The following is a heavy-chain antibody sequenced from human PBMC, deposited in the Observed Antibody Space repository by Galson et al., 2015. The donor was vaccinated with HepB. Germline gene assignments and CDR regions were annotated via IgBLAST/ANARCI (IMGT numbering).Heavy chain of an antibody. D-gene: IGHD5-24*01. CDR2: IISIFGIP. V-gene: IGHV1-69*13. CDR1: GSSLANFP. CDR3: ARRRDGYSYFDY. J-gene: IGHJ4*02. Sequence: VKVSCKASGSSLANFPVAWVRQAPGQGLEWMGGIISIFGIPNYAQKFQGRLTITADESTNTASMELRSLSFDDTAVYYCARRRDGYSYFDYWGQGTLITVSS.